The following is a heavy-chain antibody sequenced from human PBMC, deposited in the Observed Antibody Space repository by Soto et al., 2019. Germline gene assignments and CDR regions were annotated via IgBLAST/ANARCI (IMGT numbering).Heavy chain of an antibody. Sequence: SETLSLTCAVYGWSFSGYYWSWIRQPPGKGLEWIGEINHSGSTNYNPSLKSRVTISVDTSKNQFSLKLSSVTAADTAVYYCARGVQGYFDWLLLYYGMDVWGQGTTVTVSS. CDR3: ARGVQGYFDWLLLYYGMDV. CDR2: INHSGST. J-gene: IGHJ6*02. D-gene: IGHD3-9*01. CDR1: GWSFSGYY. V-gene: IGHV4-34*01.